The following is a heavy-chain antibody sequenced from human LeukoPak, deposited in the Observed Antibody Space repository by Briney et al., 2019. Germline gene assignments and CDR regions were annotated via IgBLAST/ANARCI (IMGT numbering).Heavy chain of an antibody. J-gene: IGHJ5*02. D-gene: IGHD2-21*02. Sequence: SVKVSCKASGDTFTSYAISWVRQAPGQGLEWMGRIIPIFGIANYAQKFQGRVTITTDKSTSTAYMELSSLRSEDTAVYYCASTTREPDGGGDCYSNWFDPWGQGTLVTVSS. CDR1: GDTFTSYA. V-gene: IGHV1-69*10. CDR2: IIPIFGIA. CDR3: ASTTREPDGGGDCYSNWFDP.